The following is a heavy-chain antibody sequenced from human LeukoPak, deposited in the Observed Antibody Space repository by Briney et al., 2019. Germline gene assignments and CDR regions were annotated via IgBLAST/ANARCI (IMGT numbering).Heavy chain of an antibody. CDR1: GGSISSSSYY. CDR2: IYYSGST. CDR3: ARDAEYSRGFDY. Sequence: YPSETLSLTCTVSGGSISSSSYYWGWIRQPPGKGLEWIGSIYYSGSTYYSLSLKSRVTISVDTSKNQFSLKLSSVTAADTAVYYCARDAEYSRGFDYWGQGTLVTVSS. J-gene: IGHJ4*02. V-gene: IGHV4-39*07. D-gene: IGHD6-6*01.